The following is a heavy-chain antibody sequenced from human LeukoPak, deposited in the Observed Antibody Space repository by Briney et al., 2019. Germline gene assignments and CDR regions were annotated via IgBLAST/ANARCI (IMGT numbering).Heavy chain of an antibody. V-gene: IGHV3-20*04. D-gene: IGHD4-17*01. CDR1: VFTFDDYG. CDR2: INWNGGST. J-gene: IGHJ4*02. CDR3: ARDPNDYGDYGFDY. Sequence: GGSLRLSCAASVFTFDDYGMSWVRQAPGKGLEWVSGINWNGGSTGYADSVKGRFTISRDNAKNSLYLQMNSLRAEDTALYYCARDPNDYGDYGFDYWGQGTLVTVSS.